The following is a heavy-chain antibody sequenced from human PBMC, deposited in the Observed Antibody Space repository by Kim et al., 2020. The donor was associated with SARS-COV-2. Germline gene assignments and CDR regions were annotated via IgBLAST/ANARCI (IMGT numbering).Heavy chain of an antibody. CDR2: ISGSGGST. J-gene: IGHJ6*02. Sequence: GGSLRLSCAASGFTFSSYAMSWVRQAPGKGLEWVSAISGSGGSTYYADSVKGRFTISRDNSKNTLYLQMNSLRAEDTAVYYCAKSPGSGDSAPYYYYGMDVWGQGTTVTVSS. CDR3: AKSPGSGDSAPYYYYGMDV. CDR1: GFTFSSYA. D-gene: IGHD4-17*01. V-gene: IGHV3-23*01.